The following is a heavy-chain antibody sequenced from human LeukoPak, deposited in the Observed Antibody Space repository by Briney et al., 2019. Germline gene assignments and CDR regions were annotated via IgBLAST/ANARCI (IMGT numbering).Heavy chain of an antibody. D-gene: IGHD3-9*01. J-gene: IGHJ4*02. CDR2: ISAYNGNT. CDR1: GYTFTSYG. CDR3: ARDLTFDWLLAIDD. Sequence: ASVRVSCKSSGYTFTSYGISWVRQAPGQGLEWMGWISAYNGNTNYAQKLQGRVTMTTDTSTSTAYMELRSLRSDDTAVYYCARDLTFDWLLAIDDWGQGALVTVSS. V-gene: IGHV1-18*01.